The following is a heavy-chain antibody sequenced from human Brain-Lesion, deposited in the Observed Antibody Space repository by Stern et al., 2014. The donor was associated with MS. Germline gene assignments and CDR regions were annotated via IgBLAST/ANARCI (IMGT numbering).Heavy chain of an antibody. V-gene: IGHV1-8*01. J-gene: IGHJ4*02. Sequence: QAQLVQPGAEVKKPGASVKVSCKASGYTFSSYDITWVRQASGHGLQWMGWMNPYSGNTGYAQKFKGRVSMTSDPSISTVYMELTSLTSDDTAVYFCARAVRNQLLSEYWGQGTLVTVSS. CDR3: ARAVRNQLLSEY. D-gene: IGHD2-2*01. CDR2: MNPYSGNT. CDR1: GYTFSSYD.